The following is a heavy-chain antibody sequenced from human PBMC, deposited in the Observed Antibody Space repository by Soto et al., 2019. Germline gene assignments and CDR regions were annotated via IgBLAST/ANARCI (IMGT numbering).Heavy chain of an antibody. CDR3: ARGDSSSSIYYYYYGMDV. V-gene: IGHV1-46*01. CDR1: GYTFTSYY. CDR2: INPSGGST. Sequence: ASVKVSCKASGYTFTSYYMHWVRQVPGQGLEWMGIINPSGGSTSYAQKFQDRVTMTRDTSTSTVYMELSSLRSEDTAVYYCARGDSSSSIYYYYYGMDVWGQGTTVTVSS. D-gene: IGHD6-6*01. J-gene: IGHJ6*02.